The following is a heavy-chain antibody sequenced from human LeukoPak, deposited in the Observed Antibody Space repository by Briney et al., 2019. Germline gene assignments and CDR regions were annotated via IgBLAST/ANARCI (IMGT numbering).Heavy chain of an antibody. Sequence: SETLSLTSTVSGGSINSYYWSWIRQPPGKGLEWIGYIYYSGSTNYNPSLKSRVTISRATSKNQFSLKLRSVTAADTAVYYCTSGGMVSGDYWGHGTLVTVSS. CDR3: TSGGMVSGDY. D-gene: IGHD2-8*01. CDR2: IYYSGST. V-gene: IGHV4-59*01. CDR1: GGSINSYY. J-gene: IGHJ4*01.